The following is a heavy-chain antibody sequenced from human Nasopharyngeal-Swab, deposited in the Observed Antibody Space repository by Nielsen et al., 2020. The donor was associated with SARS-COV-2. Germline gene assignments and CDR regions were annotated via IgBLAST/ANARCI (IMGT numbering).Heavy chain of an antibody. CDR2: IWYDGSDR. J-gene: IGHJ6*02. CDR3: ARDHVEVMRHCRSTSCYTSGSTIFRGYYAMDV. V-gene: IGHV3-33*01. Sequence: VRQAPGKGLEWVAVIWYDGSDRYYADSVKGRFTISRDNSKNTLYLQMNSLRAEDTAVYSCARDHVEVMRHCRSTSCYTSGSTIFRGYYAMDVWGQGTTVTVSS. D-gene: IGHD2-2*02.